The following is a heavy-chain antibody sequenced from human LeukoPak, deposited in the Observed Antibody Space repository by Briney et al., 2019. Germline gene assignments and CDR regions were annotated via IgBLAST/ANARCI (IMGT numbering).Heavy chain of an antibody. D-gene: IGHD6-6*01. CDR1: GYSISSGYY. V-gene: IGHV4-38-2*02. CDR2: IYHSGST. CDR3: ARGPYVYSSSSGTRYFDY. J-gene: IGHJ4*02. Sequence: KPSETLSLTCTVSGYSISSGYYWGWIRQPPGKGLEWIGSIYHSGSTYYNPSLKSRVTISVDTSKNQFSLKLSSVTAADTAVYYCARGPYVYSSSSGTRYFDYWGQGTLVTVSS.